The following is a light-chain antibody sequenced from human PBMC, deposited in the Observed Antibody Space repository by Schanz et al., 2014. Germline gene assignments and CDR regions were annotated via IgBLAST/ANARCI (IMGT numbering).Light chain of an antibody. CDR2: AAS. CDR3: QQYDNLPIT. Sequence: DIQMPQSPSSLSASVGDRVTITCQASQDISDYLNWYQQKPGKAPELLIYAASNLETGVPSRFSGSGSGTHFTFTISSLQPEDIATYYCQQYDNLPITFGPGTKVEI. J-gene: IGKJ3*01. CDR1: QDISDY. V-gene: IGKV1-33*01.